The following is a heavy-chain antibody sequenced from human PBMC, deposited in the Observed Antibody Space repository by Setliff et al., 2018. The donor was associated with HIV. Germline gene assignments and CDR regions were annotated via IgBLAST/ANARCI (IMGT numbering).Heavy chain of an antibody. CDR1: GYTFSSYG. CDR3: ARGYYNFWSGYYDSRFPNPIDAFDI. D-gene: IGHD3-3*01. Sequence: ASVKVSCQASGYTFSSYGISWVRQAPGQGVEWMGWSSDYNGNTNYAQKLQGRVTMTTDTSTSTAYMELRSLRADDTAVYYCARGYYNFWSGYYDSRFPNPIDAFDIWGQGTMVTVSS. CDR2: SSDYNGNT. V-gene: IGHV1-18*01. J-gene: IGHJ3*02.